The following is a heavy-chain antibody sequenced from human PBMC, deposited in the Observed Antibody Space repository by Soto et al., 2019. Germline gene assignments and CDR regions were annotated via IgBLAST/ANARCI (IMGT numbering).Heavy chain of an antibody. CDR1: GFAFDDYA. J-gene: IGHJ4*02. D-gene: IGHD2-15*01. CDR3: AKDMSGWSAVESPCPRDF. CDR2: ISWNSKNF. Sequence: EVQLEESGGGWEQPGRSLRLSCAASGFAFDDYAMHWVRQSPGMGLEWVAGISWNSKNFDYSDSVKGRFTISRDNVRSGRSLQMSSLRSEDTAFYYCAKDMSGWSAVESPCPRDFWGQGTLVTVSS. V-gene: IGHV3-9*01.